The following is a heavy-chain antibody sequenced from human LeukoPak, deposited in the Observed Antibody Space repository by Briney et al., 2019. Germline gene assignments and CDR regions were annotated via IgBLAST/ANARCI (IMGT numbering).Heavy chain of an antibody. Sequence: VASVKVSCKASGYTFTGHYMHWVRQAPGQGLEWMGWINPNSGGTNYAQKFQGRVTMTRDTSISTAYMELSRLRSDDTAVYYCARDKRVGVAGSGAHDAFDIWGQGTMVTVSS. CDR3: ARDKRVGVAGSGAHDAFDI. CDR1: GYTFTGHY. J-gene: IGHJ3*02. D-gene: IGHD3-10*01. CDR2: INPNSGGT. V-gene: IGHV1-2*02.